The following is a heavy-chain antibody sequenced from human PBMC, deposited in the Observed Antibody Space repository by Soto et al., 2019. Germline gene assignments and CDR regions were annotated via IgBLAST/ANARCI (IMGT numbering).Heavy chain of an antibody. Sequence: QVRLEESGPGLVKPSETLSLICSVSGGSVNHANYFWNWIRHHPENGLEWIGYIYYSGSTRYNPSFKTRATLSIDTYKNQFSLRLNSVTVADTDVYFCPSDADYGGSRGGMDVWGRGTTVTVSS. D-gene: IGHD4-17*01. V-gene: IGHV4-31*03. J-gene: IGHJ6*02. CDR3: PSDADYGGSRGGMDV. CDR1: GGSVNHANYF. CDR2: IYYSGST.